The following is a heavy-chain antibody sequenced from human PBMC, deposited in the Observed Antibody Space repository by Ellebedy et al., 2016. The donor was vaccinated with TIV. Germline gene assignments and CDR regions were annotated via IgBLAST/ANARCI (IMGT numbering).Heavy chain of an antibody. CDR3: ARMYSSGSYYFDD. CDR2: INPNSGGT. J-gene: IGHJ4*02. Sequence: AASVKVSCKTSGYTFTGYYMHWVRQAPGQGLEWIGWINPNSGGTNYAQKFQGWVTMTSDTSISTAYMELSSLRSDDTAVYYGARMYSSGSYYFDDWGQGTLVTVSS. V-gene: IGHV1-2*04. CDR1: GYTFTGYY. D-gene: IGHD6-19*01.